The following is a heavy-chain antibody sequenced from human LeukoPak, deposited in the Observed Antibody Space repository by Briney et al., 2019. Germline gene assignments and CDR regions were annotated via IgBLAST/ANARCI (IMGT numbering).Heavy chain of an antibody. Sequence: ASVKVSCKASGYTFTSYGISWVRQAPGQGLEWMGWINPNSGGTNYAQKFQGWVTMTRDTSISTAYMELSSLRSEDTAVYYCARTHRDVPHFDYWGQGTLVTVSS. CDR2: INPNSGGT. CDR3: ARTHRDVPHFDY. J-gene: IGHJ4*02. D-gene: IGHD1-14*01. CDR1: GYTFTSYG. V-gene: IGHV1-2*04.